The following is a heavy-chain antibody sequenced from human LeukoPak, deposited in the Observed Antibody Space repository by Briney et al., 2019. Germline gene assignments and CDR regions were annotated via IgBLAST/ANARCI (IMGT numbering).Heavy chain of an antibody. Sequence: PGGSLRLSCAASGFTFSNYWMSWVRQAPGKGLEWVADIKQDATQKYYVDSVEGRFTISRDNSKNTLYLQMNSLRAEDTAVYYCARDNYGSGSVLDYWGQGTLVTVSS. CDR1: GFTFSNYW. V-gene: IGHV3-7*01. CDR3: ARDNYGSGSVLDY. CDR2: IKQDATQK. J-gene: IGHJ4*02. D-gene: IGHD3-10*01.